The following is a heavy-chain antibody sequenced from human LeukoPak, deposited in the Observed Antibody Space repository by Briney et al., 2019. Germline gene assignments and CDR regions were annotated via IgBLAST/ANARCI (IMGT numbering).Heavy chain of an antibody. CDR3: ARGEWKLLSHYWYFDL. D-gene: IGHD1-26*01. V-gene: IGHV4-39*01. J-gene: IGHJ2*01. Sequence: SETLSLTCTVSGGSIRSSYYYWGWIRQPPGTGLEWIGSIYDSGSTYYNPSLKSRVTISVDTSKNQFSLQLNSVTPEDTAVYYCARGEWKLLSHYWYFDLWGRGTLVTVSS. CDR1: GGSIRSSYYY. CDR2: IYDSGST.